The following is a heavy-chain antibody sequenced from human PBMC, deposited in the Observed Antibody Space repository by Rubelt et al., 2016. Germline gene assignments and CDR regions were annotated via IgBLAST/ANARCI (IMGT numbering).Heavy chain of an antibody. CDR3: ARVGTMIVVAGGLDP. V-gene: IGHV3-30*04. J-gene: IGHJ5*02. CDR1: GFIFSSYA. CDR2: ISSDGSNK. Sequence: QVQLVESGGGVVQPGRSLRLSCAASGFIFSSYAMHWVRQAPGKGLEWVAVISSDGSNKYDADSVKGRFTISRDNSKNTLYLQMNSLRAEETAVYYCARVGTMIVVAGGLDPWGQGTLVTVSS. D-gene: IGHD3-22*01.